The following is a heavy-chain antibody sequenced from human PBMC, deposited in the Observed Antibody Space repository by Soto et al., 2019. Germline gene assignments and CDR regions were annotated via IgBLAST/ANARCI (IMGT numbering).Heavy chain of an antibody. J-gene: IGHJ4*02. CDR3: ARETYCSGGSCYYY. V-gene: IGHV4-34*01. D-gene: IGHD2-15*01. CDR2: INHSGST. Sequence: QVQLQQWGAGLLKPSETLSLTCAVYGGSFSGYYWSWIRQPPGKGLEWIGEINHSGSTNYNPSLKSRVTISVDTSKNPFSLKLCSVSAADTAVYYGARETYCSGGSCYYYWGQGTLVTVSS. CDR1: GGSFSGYY.